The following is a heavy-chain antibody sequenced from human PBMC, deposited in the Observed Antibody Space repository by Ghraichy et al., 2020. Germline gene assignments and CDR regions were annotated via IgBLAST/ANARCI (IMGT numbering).Heavy chain of an antibody. CDR1: GFSFSTYG. D-gene: IGHD5-12*01. V-gene: IGHV3-33*01. CDR3: ARDRSYSGYDLGGY. Sequence: GGSLRLSCAASGFSFSTYGMHWVRQAPGKGLEWVAIIWYDGSNKYYADSVKGRFTISRDNSKNTLYLQMNSLRAEDTAVYYCARDRSYSGYDLGGYWGQGTLVTVSS. CDR2: IWYDGSNK. J-gene: IGHJ4*02.